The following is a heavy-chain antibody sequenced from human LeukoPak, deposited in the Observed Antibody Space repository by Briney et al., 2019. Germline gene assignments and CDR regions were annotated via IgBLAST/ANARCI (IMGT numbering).Heavy chain of an antibody. D-gene: IGHD6-19*01. Sequence: SETLSLTCAVYGGSFSGYYWSWIRQPPGKGLEWIGEINHSGSTNYNPSLKSRVTISVDTSNNQFSLKLSSVTAADTAVYYCARFGSGWWYNDYWGQGTLVTVSS. CDR3: ARFGSGWWYNDY. J-gene: IGHJ4*02. CDR2: INHSGST. CDR1: GGSFSGYY. V-gene: IGHV4-34*01.